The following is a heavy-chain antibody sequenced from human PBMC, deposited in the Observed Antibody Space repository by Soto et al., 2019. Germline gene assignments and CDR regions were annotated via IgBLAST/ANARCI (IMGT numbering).Heavy chain of an antibody. V-gene: IGHV4-39*02. CDR1: SGSVSSSSYY. CDR2: IYFNGAT. J-gene: IGHJ4*02. Sequence: QMRLQESGPGLVKPSEPLSLTCTVSSGSVSSSSYYWAWIRQPPGKGLEWIATIYFNGATQYNSSLKSRVTISMDGSENKFSLKLSCVTAADTAVYYCARELLTMGAPDAKVGYYCGQGILVVVSS. D-gene: IGHD1-26*01. CDR3: ARELLTMGAPDAKVGYY.